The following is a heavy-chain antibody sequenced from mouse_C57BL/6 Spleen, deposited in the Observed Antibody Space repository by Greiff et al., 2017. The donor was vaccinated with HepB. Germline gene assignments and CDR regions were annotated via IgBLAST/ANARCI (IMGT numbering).Heavy chain of an antibody. Sequence: VQLQQSGAELVKPGASVKLSCKASGYTFTSYWMHWVKQRPGQGLEWIGMIHPNSGSTNYNEKFKSKATLTVDKSSSTAYMQLSSLTSEDSAVYYCAILLLYAMDYWGQGTSVTVSS. CDR3: AILLLYAMDY. CDR2: IHPNSGST. CDR1: GYTFTSYW. D-gene: IGHD1-1*01. J-gene: IGHJ4*01. V-gene: IGHV1-64*01.